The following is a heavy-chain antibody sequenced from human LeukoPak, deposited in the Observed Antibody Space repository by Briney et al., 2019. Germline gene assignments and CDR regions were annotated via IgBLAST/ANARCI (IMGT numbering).Heavy chain of an antibody. CDR2: FHSDGNST. CDR1: GFSFGSYW. J-gene: IGHJ4*02. CDR3: ARETDDSSGYYYDY. Sequence: GGSLRLSCAASGFSFGSYWMHWVRQAPGKGLVWVSRFHSDGNSTSYADSVKGRFTISRDNAKNTLYLQMNSLRAEDTAVYFCARETDDSSGYYYDYWGQGTLVTVSS. V-gene: IGHV3-74*01. D-gene: IGHD3-22*01.